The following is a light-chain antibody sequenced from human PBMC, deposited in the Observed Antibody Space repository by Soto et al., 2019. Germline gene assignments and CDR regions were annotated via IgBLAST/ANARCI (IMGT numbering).Light chain of an antibody. J-gene: IGLJ2*01. CDR2: DGS. CDR1: SSDVGGYNY. V-gene: IGLV2-14*01. Sequence: QSALTQPASVSGSPGQSITISCTGTSSDVGGYNYVSWYQQHPGKAPKLMIYDGSNRPSGVSNRFSGSKSGNTASLTISGLQAEDEADYYCSSYTSSSTLYVVFGGGTKVTVL. CDR3: SSYTSSSTLYVV.